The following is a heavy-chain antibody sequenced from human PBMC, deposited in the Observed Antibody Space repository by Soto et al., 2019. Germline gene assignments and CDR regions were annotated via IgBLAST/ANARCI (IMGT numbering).Heavy chain of an antibody. CDR2: IKQDGSEN. CDR3: ARDHNNGWKFDY. D-gene: IGHD6-19*01. V-gene: IGHV3-7*01. CDR1: GFTFSNYW. Sequence: EVQLVESGGGLVQPGGSLRLSCAASGFTFSNYWMSWVRQAPGKGLEWVANIKQDGSENYYVDSVKGRFTTSRDNTKNSFYLQMNSLRAEDTAVYYCARDHNNGWKFDYWGRGTLVTVSS. J-gene: IGHJ4*02.